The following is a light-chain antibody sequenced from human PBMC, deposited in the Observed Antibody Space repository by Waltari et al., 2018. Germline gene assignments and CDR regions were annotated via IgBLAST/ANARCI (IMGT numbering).Light chain of an antibody. CDR1: QSLTKRN. Sequence: VLTQSPGTLSLSPGESATLSCRASQSLTKRNLAWYQQKPGQAPRLVMYGASSRAAGIPDRLSGSGSGTDFTLTISRLEPEDFAVYYCQQYGSSIMYTFGQGTKLEIK. CDR3: QQYGSSIMYT. CDR2: GAS. J-gene: IGKJ2*01. V-gene: IGKV3-20*01.